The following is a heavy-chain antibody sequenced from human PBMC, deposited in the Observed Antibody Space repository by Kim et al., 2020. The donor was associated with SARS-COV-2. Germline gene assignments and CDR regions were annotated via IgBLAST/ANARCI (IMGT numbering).Heavy chain of an antibody. Sequence: SETLSLTCTVSGGSISGSSYFWGWIRQPAGKGLEWIGSLYYSGTTYNPSLKSRVTFSVDTSKNQLSLRLTSVTAADTAVYYCVRHCSLTDVWGQGTTVIVAS. J-gene: IGHJ6*02. CDR1: GGSISGSSYF. D-gene: IGHD6-19*01. CDR2: LYYSGTT. V-gene: IGHV4-39*01. CDR3: VRHCSLTDV.